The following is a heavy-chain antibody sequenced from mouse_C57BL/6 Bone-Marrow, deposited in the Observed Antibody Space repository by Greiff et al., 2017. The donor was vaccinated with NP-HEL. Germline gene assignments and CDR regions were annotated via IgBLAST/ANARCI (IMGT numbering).Heavy chain of an antibody. V-gene: IGHV3-6*01. Sequence: ESGPGLVKPSQSLSLTCSVTGYSITSGYYWNWIRRFPGNNLEWVGSISYDGSNNYSPSLKNRISITRDTSKNQFFLKLTSVTAEDTATYYCARAYGNYLDDWGQGTTLTVSS. CDR2: ISYDGSN. D-gene: IGHD2-10*02. J-gene: IGHJ2*01. CDR1: GYSITSGYY. CDR3: ARAYGNYLDD.